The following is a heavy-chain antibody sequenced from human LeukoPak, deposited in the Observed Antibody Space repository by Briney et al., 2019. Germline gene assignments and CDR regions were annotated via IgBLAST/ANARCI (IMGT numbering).Heavy chain of an antibody. Sequence: SETLSLTCTVSGGSISSYYWSWIRQPPGKGLEWIGYIYYSGSTIYNPSLKSRVAISVDTSKNQFSLKLSSVTAADTAVYYCARDGRYCSGGSCYRTFDIWGQGTMVTVSS. V-gene: IGHV4-59*01. D-gene: IGHD2-15*01. CDR1: GGSISSYY. CDR3: ARDGRYCSGGSCYRTFDI. J-gene: IGHJ3*02. CDR2: IYYSGST.